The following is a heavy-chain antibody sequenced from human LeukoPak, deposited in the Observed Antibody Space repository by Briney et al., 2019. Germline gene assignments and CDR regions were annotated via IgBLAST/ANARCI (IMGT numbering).Heavy chain of an antibody. CDR2: IFSRGGA. CDR1: GGSITGFF. Sequence: SETLSLTCAVSGGSITGFFWTWIRQPAGEGLQYIGRIFSRGGANYNPSLQSRVAMSVDTSQNLFSLKLTSVTAADAAVYFCARVATPDVSSPLDFWGQGILVTVSS. V-gene: IGHV4-4*07. D-gene: IGHD6-19*01. J-gene: IGHJ4*02. CDR3: ARVATPDVSSPLDF.